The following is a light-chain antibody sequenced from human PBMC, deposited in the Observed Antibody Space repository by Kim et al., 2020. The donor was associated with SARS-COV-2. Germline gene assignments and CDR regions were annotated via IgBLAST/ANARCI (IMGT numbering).Light chain of an antibody. CDR3: HSRDSSGNPV. V-gene: IGLV3-19*01. Sequence: SSELTQDPAVSVALGQTVRITCQGDSLRSYYASWYQQKPGQAPVLVIYGKNNRPSGLPDRFSGSSSGHTASLTITGAQAEDEADYYCHSRDSSGNPVFGG. J-gene: IGLJ2*01. CDR2: GKN. CDR1: SLRSYY.